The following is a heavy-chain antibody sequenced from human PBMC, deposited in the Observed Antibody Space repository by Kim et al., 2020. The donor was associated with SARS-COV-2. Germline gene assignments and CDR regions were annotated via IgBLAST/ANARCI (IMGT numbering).Heavy chain of an antibody. CDR3: ARGQPLDY. CDR2: ISYSGNS. Sequence: SETLSLTCSVSGGSIRSGGKFWTWIRQHPAKGLEWIGYISYSGNSHYSPSLRSRVSISLQTSENQFSLELTSVTAADTSVYSCARGQPLDYWGQGILVTVSS. V-gene: IGHV4-31*03. D-gene: IGHD2-2*01. CDR1: GGSIRSGGKF. J-gene: IGHJ4*02.